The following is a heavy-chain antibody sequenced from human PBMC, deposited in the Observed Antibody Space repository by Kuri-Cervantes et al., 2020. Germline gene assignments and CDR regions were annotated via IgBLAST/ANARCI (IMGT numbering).Heavy chain of an antibody. J-gene: IGHJ3*02. CDR1: GGSISSYY. D-gene: IGHD3-22*01. CDR3: ARGRHYYDSSGQTKPAFDI. CDR2: IYYSGST. Sequence: SETLSLTCTVSGGSISSYYWSWIRQPPGKGLEWIGYIYYSGSTNYNPSLKSRVTISVDTSKNQFSLKLSSVTAADTAVYYCARGRHYYDSSGQTKPAFDIWGQGTMVPVSS. V-gene: IGHV4-59*12.